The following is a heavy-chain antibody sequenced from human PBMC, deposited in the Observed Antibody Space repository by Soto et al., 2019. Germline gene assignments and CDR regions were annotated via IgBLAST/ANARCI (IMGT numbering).Heavy chain of an antibody. V-gene: IGHV1-69*06. CDR3: AGYDSSGYYSLSYYYYYGMDV. Sequence: SVKVSCKASGGTFSSYAISWVRQAPGQGLEWMGGIIPIFGTANYAQKFQGRVTITADKSTSTAYMELSSPRSEDTAVYYCAGYDSSGYYSLSYYYYYGMDVWGQGTTVTVSS. CDR1: GGTFSSYA. CDR2: IIPIFGTA. J-gene: IGHJ6*02. D-gene: IGHD3-22*01.